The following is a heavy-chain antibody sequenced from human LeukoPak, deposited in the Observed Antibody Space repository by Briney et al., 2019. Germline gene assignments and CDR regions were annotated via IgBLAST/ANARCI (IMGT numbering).Heavy chain of an antibody. CDR3: ARWGDGKKLDY. CDR1: GFTFSRYW. D-gene: IGHD3-16*01. V-gene: IGHV3-7*02. CDR2: IKEDGSVK. Sequence: PGGSLRLSCAASGFTFSRYWMSWVRQAPGKGLEGVANIKEDGSVKYYVESVKGRFTISRDNAKNSLYLQMNSLRAEGTAVYYCARWGDGKKLDYWGQGTLVTVSS. J-gene: IGHJ4*02.